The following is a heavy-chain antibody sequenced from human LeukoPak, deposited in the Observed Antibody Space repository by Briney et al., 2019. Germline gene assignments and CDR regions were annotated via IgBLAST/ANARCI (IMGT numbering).Heavy chain of an antibody. D-gene: IGHD3-10*01. CDR1: GGPFSSYA. V-gene: IGHV1-69*06. CDR2: IIPIFGTA. Sequence: SLNIPCKHHGGPFSSYAISWVRQAPGQALEWMGGIIPIFGTANYAQKFQGRVTITADKSTSTAYMELSSLRSEDTAVYYCAREKPYGSGSYFLGAHFDYWGQGTLVTVSS. CDR3: AREKPYGSGSYFLGAHFDY. J-gene: IGHJ4*02.